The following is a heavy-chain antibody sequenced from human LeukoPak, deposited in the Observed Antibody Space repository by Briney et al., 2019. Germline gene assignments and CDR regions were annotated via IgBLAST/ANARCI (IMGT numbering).Heavy chain of an antibody. Sequence: GGSLRLSCAASGFTFSDYYMSWIRQAPGRGVEWVSYISSRGSTIYYADSEKGRFTISRDNAKNSLYLQMNSLRAEDTAVYYCARDSNIVVVVAATKTNWFDPGAREPWSPSPQ. CDR2: ISSRGSTI. CDR3: ARDSNIVVVVAATKTNWFDP. J-gene: IGHJ5*02. D-gene: IGHD2-15*01. V-gene: IGHV3-11*04. CDR1: GFTFSDYY.